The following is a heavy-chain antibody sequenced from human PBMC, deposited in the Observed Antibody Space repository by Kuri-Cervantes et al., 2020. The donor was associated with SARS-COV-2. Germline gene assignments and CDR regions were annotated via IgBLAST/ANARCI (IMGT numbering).Heavy chain of an antibody. CDR2: IDPSDSYT. J-gene: IGHJ4*02. CDR3: ARLGRDGYNYRPDY. V-gene: IGHV5-10-1*01. CDR1: GYSFTSYW. Sequence: GGSLRLSCKGSGYSFTSYWISWVRQMPGKGLEWMGTIDPSDSYTSYSPSFQGHVTISSDKSISTAYLQWSSLKASDTAMYYCARLGRDGYNYRPDYWGQGTPVPVSS. D-gene: IGHD5-24*01.